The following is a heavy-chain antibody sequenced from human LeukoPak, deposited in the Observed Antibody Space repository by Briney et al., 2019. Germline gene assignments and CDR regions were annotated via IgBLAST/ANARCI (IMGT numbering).Heavy chain of an antibody. CDR3: ARSLRYYYDSSGFKYDAFDI. J-gene: IGHJ3*02. Sequence: GGSLRLSCAASGFTFSSYAMSWVRQAPGKGLEWVSYISSSSTIYYADSVKGRFTISRDNAKNSLYLQMNSLRAEDTAVYYCARSLRYYYDSSGFKYDAFDIWGQGTMVTVSS. CDR1: GFTFSSYA. V-gene: IGHV3-48*01. CDR2: ISSSSTI. D-gene: IGHD3-22*01.